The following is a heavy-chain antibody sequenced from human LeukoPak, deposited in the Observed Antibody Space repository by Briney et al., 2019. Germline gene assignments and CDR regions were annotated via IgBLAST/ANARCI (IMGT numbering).Heavy chain of an antibody. V-gene: IGHV3-21*01. D-gene: IGHD1-7*01. CDR1: GFTFSSYS. CDR3: AKGVGSGTRPPDY. J-gene: IGHJ4*02. Sequence: GGSLRLSCAATGFTFSSYSMSWVRQAPGKGLEWVSSISATSNYIYYADSVKGRFTISRDNAKNSLYLQMNSLRAEDTAVYYCAKGVGSGTRPPDYWGQGTLVTVSS. CDR2: ISATSNYI.